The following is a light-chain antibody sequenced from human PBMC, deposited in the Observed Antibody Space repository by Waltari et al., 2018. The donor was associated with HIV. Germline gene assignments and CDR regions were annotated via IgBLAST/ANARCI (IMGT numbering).Light chain of an antibody. CDR2: GAS. J-gene: IGKJ4*01. Sequence: DIQMTQSPSSLSASVGDRVTITCRASQSISSYLNWYQQKPRKAPKLLIYGASSLQSGVPSRFSGSGSGTDFTLTISSLQPEDFATYYCQQSDSTPVTFGGGTKVEIK. CDR3: QQSDSTPVT. CDR1: QSISSY. V-gene: IGKV1-39*01.